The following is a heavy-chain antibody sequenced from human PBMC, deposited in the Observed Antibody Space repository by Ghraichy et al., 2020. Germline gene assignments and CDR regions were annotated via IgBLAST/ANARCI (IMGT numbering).Heavy chain of an antibody. Sequence: SETLSLTCTVSGGSIRRYYWSWIRQPAGKGLEWIGRIYISGSINYNPSLKSRVTMSLDTSKNQFSLKLSSVTAAATAVYYCASTYFDFWSDSSGYGMDVWGQRTTVTVSS. CDR1: GGSIRRYY. J-gene: IGHJ6*02. D-gene: IGHD3-3*01. CDR2: IYISGSI. V-gene: IGHV4-4*07. CDR3: ASTYFDFWSDSSGYGMDV.